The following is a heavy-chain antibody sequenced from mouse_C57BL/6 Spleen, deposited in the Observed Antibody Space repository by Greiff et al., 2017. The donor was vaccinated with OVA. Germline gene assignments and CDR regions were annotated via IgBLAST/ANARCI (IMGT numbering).Heavy chain of an antibody. Sequence: QVHVKQSGAELVKPGASVKMSCKASGYTFTSYWITWVKQRPGQGLEWIGDIYPGSGSTNYNEKFKSKATLTVATSSSTAYMQLSSLTSEDSAVYYCARGIGLRRDWFAYWGQGTLVTVSA. CDR2: IYPGSGST. CDR3: ARGIGLRRDWFAY. J-gene: IGHJ3*01. V-gene: IGHV1-55*01. D-gene: IGHD2-4*01. CDR1: GYTFTSYW.